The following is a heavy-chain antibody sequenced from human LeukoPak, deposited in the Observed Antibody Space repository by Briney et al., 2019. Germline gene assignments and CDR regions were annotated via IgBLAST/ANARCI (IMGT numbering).Heavy chain of an antibody. CDR2: ISYDGSNK. Sequence: PGRSLRLSCAASGFTFSSYAMHWVRQAPGKGLEWVAVISYDGSNKYYADSVKGRFTISRDNSKNTLYLQMNSLGAEDTAVYYCARDGSIAGIAAVFDYWGQGTLVTVSS. J-gene: IGHJ4*02. CDR3: ARDGSIAGIAAVFDY. CDR1: GFTFSSYA. D-gene: IGHD6-13*01. V-gene: IGHV3-30-3*01.